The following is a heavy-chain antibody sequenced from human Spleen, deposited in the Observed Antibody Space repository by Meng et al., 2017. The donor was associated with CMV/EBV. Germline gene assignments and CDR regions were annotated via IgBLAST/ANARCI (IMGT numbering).Heavy chain of an antibody. Sequence: GESLKISCAASGFSFSGSALHWVRQASGKGLEWVGRIRSKANSYATAYDTSVRGRFTISRDDSKNTAYLQMNSLKTEDTAVYYCTRLTEYSSSSWFDSWGQGTLVTVSS. J-gene: IGHJ5*01. CDR2: IRSKANSYAT. V-gene: IGHV3-73*01. CDR3: TRLTEYSSSSWFDS. D-gene: IGHD6-6*01. CDR1: GFSFSGSA.